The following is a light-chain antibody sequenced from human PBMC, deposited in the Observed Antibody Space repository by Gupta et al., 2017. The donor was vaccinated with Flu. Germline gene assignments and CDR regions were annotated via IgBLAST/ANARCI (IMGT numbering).Light chain of an antibody. J-gene: IGKJ4*02. CDR1: QPVLDRSTNKNY. V-gene: IGKV4-1*01. CDR3: QQYYNTPPLT. CDR2: WAS. Sequence: DIVVTQSPDSLAVSLGERATINCKPSQPVLDRSTNKNYLAWYQQLPGQPPRLLVYWASTRQSGVPDRFRGSGAGTDFTLTINSLQAEDEAVYYCQQYYNTPPLTFGGGTKVEIK.